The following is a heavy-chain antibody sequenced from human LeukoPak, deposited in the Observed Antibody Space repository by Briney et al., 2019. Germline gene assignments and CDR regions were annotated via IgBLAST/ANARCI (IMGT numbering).Heavy chain of an antibody. CDR2: INSDGSST. J-gene: IGHJ6*03. Sequence: VGFVRLSCAASRFTFSSYWMHWVRQAPGKGLVWVSRINSDGSSTTYADSVKGRFTISRDNAKSTLYLQMNSLRVEDTAVYYCARDGIAAAGTKFYYYYMDVWGKGTTVTVSS. CDR3: ARDGIAAAGTKFYYYYMDV. D-gene: IGHD6-13*01. CDR1: RFTFSSYW. V-gene: IGHV3-74*03.